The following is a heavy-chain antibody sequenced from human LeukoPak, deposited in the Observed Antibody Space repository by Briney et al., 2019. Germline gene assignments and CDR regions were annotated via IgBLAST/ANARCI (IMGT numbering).Heavy chain of an antibody. CDR2: IIPIFGTA. Sequence: GASVKVSCKASGGTFSSYAISWVRQAPGQGLEWMGGIIPIFGTANYAQKFQGRVTITTDESTSTAYMELSSLRSEDTAVYYCARDTGGYSGYETENAFDIWGQGTMVTVSS. V-gene: IGHV1-69*05. CDR1: GGTFSSYA. CDR3: ARDTGGYSGYETENAFDI. D-gene: IGHD5-12*01. J-gene: IGHJ3*02.